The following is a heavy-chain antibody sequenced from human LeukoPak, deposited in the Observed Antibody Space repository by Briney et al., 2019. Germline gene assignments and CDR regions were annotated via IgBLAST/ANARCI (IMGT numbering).Heavy chain of an antibody. V-gene: IGHV3-30*01. J-gene: IGHJ6*02. D-gene: IGHD2-2*01. CDR3: AREGEIVVVPAAMTGDYYYGMDV. Sequence: GRSLRHSRADSRFTLTSYAMHSVCHALGKGLGWVAVIFYDVSNKYYADYVKGRFNISRDNSKNTLYLQMNSMRAEDTAVYYCAREGEIVVVPAAMTGDYYYGMDVWGQGTTVTVSS. CDR2: IFYDVSNK. CDR1: RFTLTSYA.